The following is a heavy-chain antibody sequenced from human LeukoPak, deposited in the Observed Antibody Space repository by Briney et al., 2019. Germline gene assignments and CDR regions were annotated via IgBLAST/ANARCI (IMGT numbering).Heavy chain of an antibody. Sequence: GGSLRLSCAASGFTFSNYDMHWVRQAPGKGLEWVAVISYDGTNKYYADSVKGRFTISRDNSKSALYLQMNSLRAEDTAVYYCAKENDFVYWGQGTLVTVSS. CDR1: GFTFSNYD. V-gene: IGHV3-30*18. CDR3: AKENDFVY. CDR2: ISYDGTNK. D-gene: IGHD3-3*01. J-gene: IGHJ4*02.